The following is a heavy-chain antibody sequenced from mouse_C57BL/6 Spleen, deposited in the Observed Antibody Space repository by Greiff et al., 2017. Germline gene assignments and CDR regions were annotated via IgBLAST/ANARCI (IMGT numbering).Heavy chain of an antibody. Sequence: VQLQQPGAELVMPGASVKLSCKASGYTFTSYWMHWVKQRPGQGLEWIGEIDPSDSYTNYNQKFKGKSTLTVDKSSSTAYMQLSSLTSEDSAVYYCARSLGGYAMDYWGQGTSVTVSS. V-gene: IGHV1-69*01. D-gene: IGHD4-1*01. CDR3: ARSLGGYAMDY. CDR2: IDPSDSYT. J-gene: IGHJ4*01. CDR1: GYTFTSYW.